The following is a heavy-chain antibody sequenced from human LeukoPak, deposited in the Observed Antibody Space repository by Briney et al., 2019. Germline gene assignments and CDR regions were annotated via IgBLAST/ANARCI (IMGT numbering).Heavy chain of an antibody. J-gene: IGHJ6*04. V-gene: IGHV3-21*01. Sequence: KPGGSLRLSCAASGFSFSTYSMNWVRQAPGKGLEWVSSISRNSRYIYYADSMRGRFTISRDNAKNSLYLQMNSLRAEDTAVYYCAELGITMIGGVWGKGTTVTISS. CDR1: GFSFSTYS. D-gene: IGHD3-10*02. CDR2: ISRNSRYI. CDR3: AELGITMIGGV.